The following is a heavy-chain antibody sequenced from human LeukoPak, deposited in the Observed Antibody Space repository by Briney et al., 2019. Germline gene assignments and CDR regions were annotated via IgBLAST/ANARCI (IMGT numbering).Heavy chain of an antibody. J-gene: IGHJ4*02. V-gene: IGHV3-33*03. CDR2: IWYDGSNK. Sequence: PGRSLRLSCAASGFTFSNYGMHWVRQAPGKGLEWVAVIWYDGSNKYYADSVKGRFTISRDNSKNTLSLQMNSLRAEDTAVYYCAKSEELLLGHFDYWGQGTLVTVSS. CDR1: GFTFSNYG. CDR3: AKSEELLLGHFDY. D-gene: IGHD1-26*01.